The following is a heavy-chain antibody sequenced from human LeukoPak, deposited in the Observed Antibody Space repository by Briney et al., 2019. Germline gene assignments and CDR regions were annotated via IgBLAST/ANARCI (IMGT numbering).Heavy chain of an antibody. CDR2: ITRSSNTI. V-gene: IGHV3-48*04. D-gene: IGHD3-22*01. J-gene: IGHJ4*02. CDR3: ARVYSSGYSLDY. Sequence: GGSLRLSCVDSGFTFSTYSTNWVRQAPGKGLEWVSYITRSSNTIHYADSVKGRFTVSRDNAKNSLSLQMNSLRAEDTAVYYCARVYSSGYSLDYWGQGTLVTVSS. CDR1: GFTFSTYS.